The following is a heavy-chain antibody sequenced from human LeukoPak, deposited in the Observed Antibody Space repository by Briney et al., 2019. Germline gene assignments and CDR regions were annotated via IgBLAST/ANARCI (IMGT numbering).Heavy chain of an antibody. CDR3: AKHLLYDSRGLFDY. CDR1: GFTFSSYA. V-gene: IGHV3-23*01. D-gene: IGHD3-22*01. CDR2: ISGRGGGA. J-gene: IGHJ4*02. Sequence: GGSLRLSCAAPGFTFSSYAMTWVRQAPGKGLEWVSAISGRGGGAQYADSVKGRFTISRDNSKNTVYLQMNSLRPEDTAVYYCAKHLLYDSRGLFDYWGQGILVTVSS.